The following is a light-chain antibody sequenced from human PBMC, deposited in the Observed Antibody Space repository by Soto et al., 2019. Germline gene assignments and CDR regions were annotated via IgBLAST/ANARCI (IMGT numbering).Light chain of an antibody. Sequence: EIVLTQSPGTLSLSPGERATLSCRASQSVSSSFLAWYQQKPGQAPRLLIYGASSRATGIPDMFSGGGSGTDFTLTISRLEPEDFAVYYCQQYDSSYMYTFGQGTKLEIK. CDR3: QQYDSSYMYT. J-gene: IGKJ2*01. CDR1: QSVSSSF. V-gene: IGKV3-20*01. CDR2: GAS.